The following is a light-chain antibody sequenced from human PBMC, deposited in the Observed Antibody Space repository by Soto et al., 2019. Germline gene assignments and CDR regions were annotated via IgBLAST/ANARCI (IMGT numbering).Light chain of an antibody. CDR3: HQYASSFGT. V-gene: IGKV3-20*01. CDR2: DAY. CDR1: QSVGHMF. J-gene: IGKJ1*01. Sequence: EIVLTQSPDTLSLSPGDRATLSCRASQSVGHMFLAWFQQKPGQAPRLLIFDAYRRATGIPDRFSGSGSGTNFALTISRLEPEDFALYYCHQYASSFGTFGQGTKV.